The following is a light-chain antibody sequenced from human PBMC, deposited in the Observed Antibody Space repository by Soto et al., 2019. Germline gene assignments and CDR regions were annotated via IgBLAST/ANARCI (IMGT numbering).Light chain of an antibody. CDR2: KAS. J-gene: IGKJ1*01. CDR1: QSISSW. CDR3: QQYRSYPWT. Sequence: DSQMTQSPSTLSASVGDRVTITCRASQSISSWLAWYQQKSGKAPKLLIYKASNLESGVPSRFSGSGSWTDVTLAISTLQPDGFATYYCQQYRSYPWTVGRG. V-gene: IGKV1-5*03.